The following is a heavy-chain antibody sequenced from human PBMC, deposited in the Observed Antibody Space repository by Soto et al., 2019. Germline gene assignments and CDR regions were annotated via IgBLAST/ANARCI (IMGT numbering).Heavy chain of an antibody. Sequence: PSETLSLTCGVNGGSLSEYSWSWIRQPPGKGLEWIGEVIHTGSTNYNPSLKSRVTISVDTYKNQFSLKLTSVTAADTAAYYCAGDFGDHELHVMAVWGPGTTVTVSS. CDR1: GGSLSEYS. CDR3: AGDFGDHELHVMAV. V-gene: IGHV4-34*12. J-gene: IGHJ6*02. D-gene: IGHD4-17*01. CDR2: VIHTGST.